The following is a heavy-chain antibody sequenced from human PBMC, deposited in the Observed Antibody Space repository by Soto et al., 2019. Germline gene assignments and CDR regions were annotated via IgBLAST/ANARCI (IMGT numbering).Heavy chain of an antibody. CDR2: ISYDGSNK. V-gene: IGHV3-30*18. J-gene: IGHJ4*02. D-gene: IGHD3-9*01. CDR1: GFTFSSYG. Sequence: PGGSLRLSCAASGFTFSSYGMHWVRQAPGKGLEWVAVISYDGSNKYCADSVKGRFTISRDNSKNTLYLQMNSLRAEDTAVYYCAKDLGDVLRYFDWINPLDYWGQGTLVTVSS. CDR3: AKDLGDVLRYFDWINPLDY.